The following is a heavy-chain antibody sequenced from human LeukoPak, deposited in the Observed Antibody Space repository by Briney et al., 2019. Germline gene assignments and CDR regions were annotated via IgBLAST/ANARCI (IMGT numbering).Heavy chain of an antibody. D-gene: IGHD6-13*01. V-gene: IGHV4-59*01. Sequence: SETLSLTCTVSGGSISSYYWSWIRQPPGKGLEWIGYIYYSGSTNYNPSLKSRVTRSVDTSKNQFSLKLSSVTAADTAVYYCARSDSSLYYFDYWGQGTLVTVSS. CDR1: GGSISSYY. J-gene: IGHJ4*02. CDR2: IYYSGST. CDR3: ARSDSSLYYFDY.